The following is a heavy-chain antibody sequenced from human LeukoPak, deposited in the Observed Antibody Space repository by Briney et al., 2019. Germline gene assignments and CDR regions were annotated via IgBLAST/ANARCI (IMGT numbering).Heavy chain of an antibody. Sequence: HPGGSLRLSCAASGFTFSSYAMSWVRQAPGKGLEWVSAISGSGGSTYYADSVKGRFTISRDNSKNTLYLQMNSLRAEDTAVYYCAKDAIWSGYFGSPYYFDYWGQGTLVTVSS. J-gene: IGHJ4*02. D-gene: IGHD3-3*01. CDR2: ISGSGGST. CDR3: AKDAIWSGYFGSPYYFDY. CDR1: GFTFSSYA. V-gene: IGHV3-23*01.